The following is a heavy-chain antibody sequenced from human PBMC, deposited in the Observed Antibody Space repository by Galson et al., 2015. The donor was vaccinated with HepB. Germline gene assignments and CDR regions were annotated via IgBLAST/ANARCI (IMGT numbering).Heavy chain of an antibody. CDR3: ARAKGAAGPYYYYYGMDV. CDR1: GGTFSSYT. J-gene: IGHJ6*02. D-gene: IGHD6-13*01. CDR2: IIPILGIA. V-gene: IGHV1-69*02. Sequence: SVKVSCKASGGTFSSYTISWVRQAPGQGLEWMGRIIPILGIANYAQKFQGRVTITADKSTSTAYMELSSLRSEDTAVYYCARAKGAAGPYYYYYGMDVWGQGTTVTVSS.